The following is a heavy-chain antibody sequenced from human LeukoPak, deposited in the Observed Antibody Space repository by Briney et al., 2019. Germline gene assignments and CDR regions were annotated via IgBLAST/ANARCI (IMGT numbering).Heavy chain of an antibody. CDR3: ARGGVDHYGSGTYYLMYYFDH. Sequence: GGSLRLSCAASGFTVSSNYMSWVRQAPGKGLEWVSGISGSGGATYYADSVKGRFTVSRDDPHNTLYLQMNSVRAEDTAVYFCARGGVDHYGSGTYYLMYYFDHWGQGALVTVSS. D-gene: IGHD3-10*01. CDR2: ISGSGGAT. J-gene: IGHJ4*02. CDR1: GFTVSSNY. V-gene: IGHV3-23*01.